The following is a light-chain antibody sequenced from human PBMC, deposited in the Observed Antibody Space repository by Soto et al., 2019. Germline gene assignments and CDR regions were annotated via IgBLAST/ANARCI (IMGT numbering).Light chain of an antibody. CDR1: QSVSSY. J-gene: IGKJ1*01. CDR3: QQRGSWPWT. CDR2: DAS. V-gene: IGKV3-11*01. Sequence: EIVLTQSPATLFLSPGERATLSCRASQSVSSYLAWYQQKPGQVPRLFIYDASNRATGIPARFSGSGSGTDFTLTISSLEPEDFAVYYCQQRGSWPWTFGQGTKVEIK.